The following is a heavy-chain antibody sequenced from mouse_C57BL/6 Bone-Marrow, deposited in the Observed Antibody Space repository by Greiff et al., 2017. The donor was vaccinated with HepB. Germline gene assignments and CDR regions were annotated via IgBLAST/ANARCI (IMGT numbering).Heavy chain of an antibody. CDR2: INPNYGTT. CDR1: GYSLTDYK. CDR3: ARDYYGSSYYAMDY. J-gene: IGHJ4*01. D-gene: IGHD1-1*01. V-gene: IGHV1-39*01. Sequence: EVQLVESGPELVKPGASVKISCKASGYSLTDYKMNWVKQSNGKSLEWIGVINPNYGTTSYNQKFKGKATLTVDQSSSTAYMQLNSLTSADSAVYYCARDYYGSSYYAMDYWGQGTSVTVSS.